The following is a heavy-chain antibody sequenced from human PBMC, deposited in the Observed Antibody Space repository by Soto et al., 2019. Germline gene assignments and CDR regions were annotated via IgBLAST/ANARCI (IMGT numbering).Heavy chain of an antibody. D-gene: IGHD4-17*01. CDR2: IKSTTAGGTA. CDR1: GATLSTIW. CDR3: SHGYSQYFNS. Sequence: GGSLRLSCAVSGATLSTIWMNWVRQAPGKGPEWVGRIKSTTAGGTADYAAPVKGRFAISRDDSENTVHLQMNGLKSEDTAVYYCSHGYSQYFNSWGQGTLVTVSS. V-gene: IGHV3-15*07. J-gene: IGHJ4*02.